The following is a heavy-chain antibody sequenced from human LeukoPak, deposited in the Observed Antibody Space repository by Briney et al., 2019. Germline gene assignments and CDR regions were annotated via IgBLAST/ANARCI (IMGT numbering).Heavy chain of an antibody. CDR3: ARTAVLRYFDWLANGLYYFDY. CDR2: INHSGST. CDR1: GGSFSGYY. D-gene: IGHD3-9*01. Sequence: SETLSLTCAVYGGSFSGYYWSWIRQPPGKGLEWIGEINHSGSTNYNPSLKSRVTISVDTSKNQFSLKLSSVTAADTAVYYCARTAVLRYFDWLANGLYYFDYWGQGTLVTVSS. J-gene: IGHJ4*02. V-gene: IGHV4-34*01.